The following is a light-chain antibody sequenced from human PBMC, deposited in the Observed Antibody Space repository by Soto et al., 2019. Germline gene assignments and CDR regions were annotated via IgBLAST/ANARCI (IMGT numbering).Light chain of an antibody. Sequence: EIVMTQSPATLCVSPGERATLPCRTSQSVGSSLAWYQQVPGKAPRLLIYGASSRETGISDRLSGSGSGTDFTLTIRSLEPEDFAVYYCQQRSNLITFGQGTRLEIK. J-gene: IGKJ5*01. V-gene: IGKV3-11*01. CDR2: GAS. CDR3: QQRSNLIT. CDR1: QSVGSS.